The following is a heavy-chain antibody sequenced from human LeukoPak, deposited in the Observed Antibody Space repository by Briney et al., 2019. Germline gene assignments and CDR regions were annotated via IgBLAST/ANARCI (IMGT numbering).Heavy chain of an antibody. D-gene: IGHD3-22*01. J-gene: IGHJ6*03. CDR1: GYSISSGYY. CDR3: TRAASSGPLFTYHMDV. Sequence: SETLSLTCTVSGYSISSGYYWGWIRQPPGKGLEWIGSIYHSGSTYYNPSLKSRVTISVDTSKNQFSLKLSSVTAADTAVYYCTRAASSGPLFTYHMDVWGKGATVTVSS. V-gene: IGHV4-38-2*02. CDR2: IYHSGST.